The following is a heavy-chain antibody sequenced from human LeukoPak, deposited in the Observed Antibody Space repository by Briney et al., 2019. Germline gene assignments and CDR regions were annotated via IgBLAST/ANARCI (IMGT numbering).Heavy chain of an antibody. CDR3: AGASHPVYYYDSSGYTPLYFDY. CDR1: GGPFSGYY. D-gene: IGHD3-22*01. J-gene: IGHJ4*02. CDR2: INHSGST. V-gene: IGHV4-34*01. Sequence: SETLSLTCAVYGGPFSGYYWSWIRQPPGKGLEWIGEINHSGSTNYNPSLKSRVTISVDTSKNQFSLKLSSVTAADTAVYYCAGASHPVYYYDSSGYTPLYFDYWGQGTLVTVSS.